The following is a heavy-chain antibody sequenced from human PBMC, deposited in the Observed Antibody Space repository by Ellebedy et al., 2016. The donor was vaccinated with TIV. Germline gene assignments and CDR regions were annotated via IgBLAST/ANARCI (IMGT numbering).Heavy chain of an antibody. CDR3: AREVAEGQGDMDV. CDR2: TYSGGTT. CDR1: GFTVTSNY. Sequence: GESLKISCTASGFTVTSNYMNWIRQAPGKGLEWVSVTYSGGTTYYADSVKGRFTVSRDNSKDTLFLQMNSLRGDDTAVYYCAREVAEGQGDMDVWGQGTTVTVSS. J-gene: IGHJ6*02. D-gene: IGHD5-12*01. V-gene: IGHV3-66*01.